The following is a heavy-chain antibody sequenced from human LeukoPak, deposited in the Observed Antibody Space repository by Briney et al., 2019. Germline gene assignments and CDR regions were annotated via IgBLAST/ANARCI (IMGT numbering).Heavy chain of an antibody. J-gene: IGHJ4*02. Sequence: SETLSLTCNVSGYSISSRYYWAWIRQSPGKGLEWIGSIYHSGSTYYNPSLKSRVTMSVDTSKKQFSLNLSSVTAADTAVYYCATTPREYSSTWYYFDYWGQGILVTVSS. V-gene: IGHV4-38-2*02. D-gene: IGHD6-13*01. CDR1: GYSISSRYY. CDR2: IYHSGST. CDR3: ATTPREYSSTWYYFDY.